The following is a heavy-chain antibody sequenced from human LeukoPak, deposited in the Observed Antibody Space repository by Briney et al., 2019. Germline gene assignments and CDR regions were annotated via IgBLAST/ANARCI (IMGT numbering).Heavy chain of an antibody. CDR1: GYSIGSVYY. J-gene: IGHJ4*02. CDR2: VYHDGIS. Sequence: SETLSLTCAVSGYSIGSVYYWGWIRQPPGKGLEWIGSVYHDGISYHKPSLKSRVTMSVDMSKNQFSLNLSSVTAADTAMYYCARATYSRGPIDYWGQGTLVTVSS. D-gene: IGHD6-13*01. V-gene: IGHV4-38-2*01. CDR3: ARATYSRGPIDY.